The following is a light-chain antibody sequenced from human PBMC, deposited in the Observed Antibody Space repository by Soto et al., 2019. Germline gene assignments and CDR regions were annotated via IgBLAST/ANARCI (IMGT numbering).Light chain of an antibody. J-gene: IGLJ2*01. CDR2: YDD. CDR1: SSNIGNNA. CDR3: AAWDDSLNGLV. Sequence: QSVLTQPPSVSEAPRQRVTISCSGSSSNIGNNAVNWYQQLPGKAPKLLIYYDDLLPSGVSDRFSGSTSGTSASLAISGLQSGDEADYYCAAWDDSLNGLVFGGGTKLTVL. V-gene: IGLV1-36*01.